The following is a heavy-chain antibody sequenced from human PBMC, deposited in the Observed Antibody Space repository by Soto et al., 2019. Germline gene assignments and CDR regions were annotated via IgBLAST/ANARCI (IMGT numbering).Heavy chain of an antibody. CDR1: GGSISSYY. V-gene: IGHV4-59*01. J-gene: IGHJ4*02. Sequence: ADTLSLTFTVSGGSISSYYWSWIRQPPGKGLEWILYIYYSGSTNYNPSLKSLVTISVDTSKNQFSLKLSSVTAADTAVYYCARGRLAVGGPYFHXWGQGTLVTVSX. CDR3: ARGRLAVGGPYFHX. D-gene: IGHD6-19*01. CDR2: IYYSGST.